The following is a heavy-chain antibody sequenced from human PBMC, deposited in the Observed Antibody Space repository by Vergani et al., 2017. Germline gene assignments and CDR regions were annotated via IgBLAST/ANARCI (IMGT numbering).Heavy chain of an antibody. J-gene: IGHJ4*02. V-gene: IGHV3-30*02. Sequence: QVQLVETGGGVVQPGGSLRLYCATSGFSFNTYGAHWVRQAPGKGLEWVAFIGYDGRIKYNVDSVKGRFTISRDTSKKTLSLQMRSLRADDTAVYYCAKDGRENSDYGYFDYWGQGTLVPVSS. CDR3: AKDGRENSDYGYFDY. CDR2: IGYDGRIK. CDR1: GFSFNTYG. D-gene: IGHD4-17*01.